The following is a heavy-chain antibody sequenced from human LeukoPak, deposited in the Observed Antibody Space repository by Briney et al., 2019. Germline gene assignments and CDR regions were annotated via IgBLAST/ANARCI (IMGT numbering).Heavy chain of an antibody. CDR1: GGSISSYY. V-gene: IGHV4-59*08. Sequence: SETLSLTCTVSGGSISSYYWSWIRQPPGKGLEWTGYIYYSGSTNYNPSLKSRVTISVDTSKNQFSLKLSSVTAADTAIYYYARAVSGRFDYWGQGTLVTVSS. J-gene: IGHJ4*02. CDR3: ARAVSGRFDY. D-gene: IGHD6-19*01. CDR2: IYYSGST.